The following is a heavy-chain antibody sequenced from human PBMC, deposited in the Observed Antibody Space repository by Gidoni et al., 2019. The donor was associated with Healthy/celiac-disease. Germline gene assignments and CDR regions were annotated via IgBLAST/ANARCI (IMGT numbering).Heavy chain of an antibody. Sequence: QVQLVQSGAEVKKPGSSVKVSCKASGGTFSSYAISWVRQAHGQGLEWMGGIIPIFGTANYAQKFQGRVTITADESTSTAYMELSSLRSEDTAVYYCARDAYSGSSLAEYFQHWGQGTLVTVSS. V-gene: IGHV1-69*01. D-gene: IGHD1-26*01. J-gene: IGHJ1*01. CDR3: ARDAYSGSSLAEYFQH. CDR2: IIPIFGTA. CDR1: GGTFSSYA.